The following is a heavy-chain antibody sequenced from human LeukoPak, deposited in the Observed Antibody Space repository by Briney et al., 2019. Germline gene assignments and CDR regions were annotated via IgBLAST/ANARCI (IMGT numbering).Heavy chain of an antibody. CDR2: VFHTGTS. CDR3: ARLHMNNWFDP. J-gene: IGHJ5*02. V-gene: IGHV4-39*01. CDR1: GGSISDSLYS. Sequence: SETLSLTCTVFGGSISDSLYSWGWVRQPPGRGLEWIGGVFHTGTSWYNAALDTRVTILVDTSNNLFSLTLRSVTAADTAVYYCARLHMNNWFDPWGQGTLVTVLS. D-gene: IGHD2-21*01.